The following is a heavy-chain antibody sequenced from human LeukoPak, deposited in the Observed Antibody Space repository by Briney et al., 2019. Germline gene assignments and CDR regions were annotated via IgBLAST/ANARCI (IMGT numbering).Heavy chain of an antibody. CDR2: IYSGGST. J-gene: IGHJ4*02. CDR3: ARGLTNYYGSGSYDY. Sequence: GGSLRLSCAASGFTVSSNYMSWVRQAPGKGLEWVSVIYSGGSTNYADSVKGRFTISRDNSKNTLYLQMNSLRAEDTAVYYCARGLTNYYGSGSYDYWGQGTLVTVSS. V-gene: IGHV3-66*01. D-gene: IGHD3-10*01. CDR1: GFTVSSNY.